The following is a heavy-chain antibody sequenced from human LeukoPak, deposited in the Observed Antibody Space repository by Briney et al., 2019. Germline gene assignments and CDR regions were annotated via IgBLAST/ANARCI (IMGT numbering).Heavy chain of an antibody. J-gene: IGHJ4*02. CDR3: ARDLSYYGSGSYYFDY. Sequence: ASVKVSCKASGYTFTGYYMHCVRQAPGQGLEWMGWINPNSGGTNYAQKFQGRVTMTRDTSITTAYMELSRLRSDDTAVYYCARDLSYYGSGSYYFDYWGQGTLVTVSS. V-gene: IGHV1-2*02. D-gene: IGHD3-10*01. CDR1: GYTFTGYY. CDR2: INPNSGGT.